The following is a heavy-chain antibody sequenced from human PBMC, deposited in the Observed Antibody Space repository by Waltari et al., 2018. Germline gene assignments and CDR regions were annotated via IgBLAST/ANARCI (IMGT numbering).Heavy chain of an antibody. CDR3: ARVRGYGNFDY. V-gene: IGHV1-69*13. CDR1: GGTFRRYA. Sequence: QVQLVQSGAEVKKPGSSVKVSCKASGGTFRRYAISWGRQAPGQGLEWMGGIIPILGTANYAQKFQGRVTITADESTSTAYMELSSLRSEDTAVYYCARVRGYGNFDYWGQGTLVTVSS. D-gene: IGHD1-1*01. CDR2: IIPILGTA. J-gene: IGHJ4*02.